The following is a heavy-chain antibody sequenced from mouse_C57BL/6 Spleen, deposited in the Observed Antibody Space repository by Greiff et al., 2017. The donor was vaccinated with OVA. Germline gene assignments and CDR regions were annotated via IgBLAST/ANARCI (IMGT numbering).Heavy chain of an antibody. D-gene: IGHD1-1*01. CDR1: GYTFTSYW. J-gene: IGHJ2*01. Sequence: QVQLQQSGAELVKPGASVKLSCKASGYTFTSYWMQWVKQRPGQGLEWIGEIDPSDSYTNYNQKFKGKATLTVDTSSSTAYMQLSSLTSEDSAVYYCARWDITTVVATDYFDYWGQGTTLTVSS. CDR2: IDPSDSYT. CDR3: ARWDITTVVATDYFDY. V-gene: IGHV1-50*01.